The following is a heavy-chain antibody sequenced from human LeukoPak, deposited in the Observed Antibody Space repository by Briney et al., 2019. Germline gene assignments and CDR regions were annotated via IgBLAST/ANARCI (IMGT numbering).Heavy chain of an antibody. CDR3: AKRTGLYGSGTYYNFDY. CDR1: GFTFSSYG. Sequence: PGGSLRLSCAASGFTFSSYGMHWVRQAPGKGLEWVAVISYDGSNKYYADSVKGRFTISRDNSKNTLYLQMNSLRAEDTAVYYCAKRTGLYGSGTYYNFDYWGQGTLVTVSS. V-gene: IGHV3-30*18. J-gene: IGHJ4*02. D-gene: IGHD3-10*01. CDR2: ISYDGSNK.